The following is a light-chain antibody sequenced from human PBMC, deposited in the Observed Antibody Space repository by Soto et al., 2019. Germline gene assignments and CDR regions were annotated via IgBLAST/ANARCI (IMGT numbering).Light chain of an antibody. J-gene: IGLJ3*02. CDR2: EGS. V-gene: IGLV2-23*01. CDR3: CSYAGTNNYTPWV. Sequence: QSALTQPASVSGSPGQSITVSCTGTSSDVGSYNLVSWYQQHPGKAPKLMIYEGSKRPSGISNRFSGSKSGNTASLTISGLQAEDEADYYCCSYAGTNNYTPWVFGGGTKLTVL. CDR1: SSDVGSYNL.